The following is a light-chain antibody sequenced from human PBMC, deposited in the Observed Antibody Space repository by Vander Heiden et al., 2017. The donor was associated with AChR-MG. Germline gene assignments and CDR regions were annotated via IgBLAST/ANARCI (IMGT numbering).Light chain of an antibody. CDR3: QQYETYPLT. CDR2: KAS. J-gene: IGKJ4*01. CDR1: QSITTS. Sequence: DIQTTQPPSTLSASVGDRVTTTCRASQSITTSLAWYQQTPGKAPKVLIYKASTLESGVPSRFSGSGSGTEFTLTISSLQPDDFTTYYCQQYETYPLTFGGGTKVEIK. V-gene: IGKV1-5*03.